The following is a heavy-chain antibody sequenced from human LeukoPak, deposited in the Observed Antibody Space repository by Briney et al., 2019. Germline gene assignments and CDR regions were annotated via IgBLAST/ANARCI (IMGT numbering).Heavy chain of an antibody. D-gene: IGHD3-22*01. V-gene: IGHV4-34*01. CDR2: INHSGST. CDR1: SGSIRSYY. Sequence: SETLSLTCTVSSGSIRSYYWSWIRQPPGKGLEWIGEINHSGSTNYNPSLKSRVTISVDTSKNQFSLRLSSVTAADTAVYYCASEVVVIFDAFDIWGRGTMVTVSS. J-gene: IGHJ3*02. CDR3: ASEVVVIFDAFDI.